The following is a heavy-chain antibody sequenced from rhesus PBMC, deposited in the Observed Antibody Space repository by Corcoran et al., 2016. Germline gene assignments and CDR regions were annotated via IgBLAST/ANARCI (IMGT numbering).Heavy chain of an antibody. Sequence: QVQLQESGPGLVKPSETLSLTCAVSGYSISGYYWSWIRQAPGKGLEWIGYITYSGSTSYNPSLKSRVTISSDTSKNQFSLKLSSVTAADTAMYYCAREPPQYYSGSYYGLDSWGQGVVVTVSS. J-gene: IGHJ6*01. D-gene: IGHD3-16*01. CDR1: GYSISGYY. V-gene: IGHV4-122*02. CDR2: ITYSGST. CDR3: AREPPQYYSGSYYGLDS.